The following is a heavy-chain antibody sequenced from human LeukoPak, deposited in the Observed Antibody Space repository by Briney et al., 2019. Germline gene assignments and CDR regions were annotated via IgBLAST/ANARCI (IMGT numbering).Heavy chain of an antibody. V-gene: IGHV2-5*02. D-gene: IGHD3-22*01. CDR2: IYWDDDK. CDR3: AHWSARWLSDGYYFDY. CDR1: GFSLSTSGVG. J-gene: IGHJ4*02. Sequence: GSGPTLVNPPQTLTLTCTFSGFSLSTSGVGVGWIRQPPGKALEWLALIYWDDDKRYSPSLKSRLTITKDTSKNQVVLTMTNMDPVDTAPYYCAHWSARWLSDGYYFDYWGQGTLVTVSS.